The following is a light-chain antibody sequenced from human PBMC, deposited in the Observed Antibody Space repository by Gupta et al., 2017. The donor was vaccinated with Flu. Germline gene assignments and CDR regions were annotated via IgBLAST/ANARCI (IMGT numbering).Light chain of an antibody. Sequence: PGQSATIPCSGDRLQQKYVSWFQQRPGQSPFLVIYQDFQRPSGIPARFSGSNSGNTASLTITETQTMDEADFYCQAWDKDTAIFGGGTKLTVL. J-gene: IGLJ2*01. CDR2: QDF. CDR3: QAWDKDTAI. V-gene: IGLV3-1*01. CDR1: RLQQKY.